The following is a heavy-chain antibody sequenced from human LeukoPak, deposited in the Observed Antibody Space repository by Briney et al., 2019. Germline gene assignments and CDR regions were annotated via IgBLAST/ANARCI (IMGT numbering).Heavy chain of an antibody. J-gene: IGHJ4*02. CDR2: IIPIFGIA. Sequence: ASVKVSCKASGGTFSSYAISWVRQAPGQGLEWMGRIIPIFGIANCAQKFQGRVTITADKSTSTAYMELSSLRSEDTAVYYCARDAGLEYYYDSSGYYRLDYWGQGTLVTVSS. CDR1: GGTFSSYA. V-gene: IGHV1-69*04. D-gene: IGHD3-22*01. CDR3: ARDAGLEYYYDSSGYYRLDY.